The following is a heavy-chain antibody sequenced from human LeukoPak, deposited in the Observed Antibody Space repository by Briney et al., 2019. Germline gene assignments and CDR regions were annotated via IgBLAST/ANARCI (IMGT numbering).Heavy chain of an antibody. Sequence: SGGSLRLSCAASGFTFSSYSMNWVRQAPGKGLEWVANIKQDGSEKYYVDSVKGRFTISRDNAKNSLYLQMNSLRAEDTAVYYCARDSADWYYYDSSGLYYFDYWGQGTLVTVSS. D-gene: IGHD3-22*01. CDR3: ARDSADWYYYDSSGLYYFDY. CDR1: GFTFSSYS. CDR2: IKQDGSEK. J-gene: IGHJ4*02. V-gene: IGHV3-7*01.